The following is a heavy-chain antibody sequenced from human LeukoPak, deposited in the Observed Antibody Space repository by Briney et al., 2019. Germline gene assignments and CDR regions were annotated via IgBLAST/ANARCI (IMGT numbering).Heavy chain of an antibody. Sequence: GGSLRLSCAASGFTFSSYWMSWVRQAPGKGLEWVANIKQDGSEKYYVDSVKGRFTISRDNAKNSLYLQMNSLRAEDTAVYYCARDSSYRYYYYIDVWGKGTTVTVSS. CDR3: ARDSSYRYYYYIDV. D-gene: IGHD3-16*02. CDR2: IKQDGSEK. CDR1: GFTFSSYW. J-gene: IGHJ6*03. V-gene: IGHV3-7*01.